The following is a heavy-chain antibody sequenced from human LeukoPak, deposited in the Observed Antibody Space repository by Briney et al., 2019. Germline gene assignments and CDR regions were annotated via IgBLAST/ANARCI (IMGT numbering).Heavy chain of an antibody. CDR2: ISSSSYI. Sequence: GGSLRLSCAASGFTFSSYSMNWVRQAPGKGLEWVSSISSSSYIYYADSVKGRFTISRDNAKNSLYLQMNSLRAEDTAVYYCARDLGVPAAMALDYWGQGTLVTGSS. CDR3: ARDLGVPAAMALDY. CDR1: GFTFSSYS. D-gene: IGHD2-2*01. V-gene: IGHV3-21*04. J-gene: IGHJ4*02.